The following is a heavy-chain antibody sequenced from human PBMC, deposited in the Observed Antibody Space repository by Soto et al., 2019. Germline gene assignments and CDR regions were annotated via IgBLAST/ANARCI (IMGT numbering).Heavy chain of an antibody. CDR2: INPNSGGT. CDR1: GYTFTGYY. V-gene: IGHV1-2*04. D-gene: IGHD6-13*01. J-gene: IGHJ6*02. Sequence: QVQLVQSGAEVKKPGASVKVSCKASGYTFTGYYMHWVRQAPGQGLEWMGWINPNSGGTNYAQKFQGWVTMTRDTSISTAYMELSRLRSDDTAVYYCARVVEAAAGSPYYYYGMDVWGQGTTVTVSS. CDR3: ARVVEAAAGSPYYYYGMDV.